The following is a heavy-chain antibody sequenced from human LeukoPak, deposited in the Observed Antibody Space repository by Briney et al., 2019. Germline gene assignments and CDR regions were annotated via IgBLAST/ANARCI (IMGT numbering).Heavy chain of an antibody. J-gene: IGHJ4*02. CDR3: ANGRDGYNPGYFDY. CDR1: GFTFSSYA. Sequence: GGSLRLSCAASGFTFSSYAMSWVRQAPGKGPEWVSAISGSGGSTYYADSVKGRFTISRDNSKNTLYLQMNSLRAEDTAVYYCANGRDGYNPGYFDYWGQGTLVTVSS. V-gene: IGHV3-23*01. CDR2: ISGSGGST. D-gene: IGHD5-24*01.